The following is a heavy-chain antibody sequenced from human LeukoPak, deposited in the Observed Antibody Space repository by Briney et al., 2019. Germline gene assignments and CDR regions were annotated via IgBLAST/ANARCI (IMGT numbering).Heavy chain of an antibody. V-gene: IGHV4-4*07. CDR2: IYTSGST. J-gene: IGHJ6*03. CDR3: ARESRQYYDFWSGYRTVRGYYMDV. CDR1: GGSISSYY. D-gene: IGHD3-3*01. Sequence: SETLSLTCTVSGGSISSYYWSWIRQPAGKGLEWIGRIYTSGSTNYNPSLKSRVTMSVDTSKNQFSLKLSSVTAADTAAYYCARESRQYYDFWSGYRTVRGYYMDVWGKGTTVTVSS.